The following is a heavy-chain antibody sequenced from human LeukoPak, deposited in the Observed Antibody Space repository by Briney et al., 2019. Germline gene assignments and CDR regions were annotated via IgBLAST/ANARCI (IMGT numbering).Heavy chain of an antibody. CDR2: IDPCDSYT. D-gene: IGHD6-19*01. V-gene: IGHV5-10-1*01. CDR1: GYSFTSYW. J-gene: IGHJ3*02. CDR3: ARHGYTSGWFSAFDI. Sequence: GESLGISFQGSGYSFTSYWISWVRQMPGKGLELMGRIDPCDSYTNYSPSFQGHVTISANKSISTAYLQWSSLKASDTAMYYCARHGYTSGWFSAFDIWGQGTMVTVSS.